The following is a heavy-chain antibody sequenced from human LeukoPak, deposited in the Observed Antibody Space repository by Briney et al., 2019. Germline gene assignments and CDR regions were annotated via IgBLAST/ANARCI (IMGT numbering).Heavy chain of an antibody. J-gene: IGHJ4*02. CDR2: ISGSGGST. V-gene: IGHV3-23*01. CDR1: GFTFSSYA. Sequence: GGSLRLSCAASGFTFSSYAMSWVRQAPGKGLEWVSAISGSGGSTYYADSVKGRFTISRDNSKNTLYLQMNSLRAEDTAVYYCARATYRDSSGYILDYWGQGTLVTVSS. CDR3: ARATYRDSSGYILDY. D-gene: IGHD3-22*01.